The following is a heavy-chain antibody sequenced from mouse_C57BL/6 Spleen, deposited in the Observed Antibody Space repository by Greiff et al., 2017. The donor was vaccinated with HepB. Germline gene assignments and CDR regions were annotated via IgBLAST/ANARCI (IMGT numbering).Heavy chain of an antibody. J-gene: IGHJ2*01. Sequence: DVQLQESGPGLVKPSQSLSLTCSVTGYSITSGYYWNWIRQFPGNKLEWMGYISYDGSNNYNPSLKNRISITRDTSKNQFFLKLNSVTTEDTATYYCARGANWALFDYWGQGTTLTVSS. V-gene: IGHV3-6*01. CDR2: ISYDGSN. D-gene: IGHD4-1*01. CDR1: GYSITSGYY. CDR3: ARGANWALFDY.